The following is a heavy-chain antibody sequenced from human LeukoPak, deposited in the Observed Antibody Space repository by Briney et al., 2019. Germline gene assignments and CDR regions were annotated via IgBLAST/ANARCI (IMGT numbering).Heavy chain of an antibody. V-gene: IGHV4-39*01. D-gene: IGHD2-2*01. CDR3: ARKPSTSWPIDY. Sequence: PSETLSLTCTVSGGSISSSSYYWGWIRQPPGKGLEWIGSIYFTGSTYYNPSLKSRVTISVDTSKNQFSLKLSSVTAADTAVYYCARKPSTSWPIDYWGQRTLVTVSS. J-gene: IGHJ4*02. CDR2: IYFTGST. CDR1: GGSISSSSYY.